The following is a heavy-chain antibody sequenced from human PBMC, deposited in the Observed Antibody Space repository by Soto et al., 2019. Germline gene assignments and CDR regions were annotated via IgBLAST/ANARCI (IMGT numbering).Heavy chain of an antibody. CDR2: IIPIFGTA. Sequence: QVQLVQSGAAVKKPGSSMKVSCKASGGTFSSYAISWVRQAPGQGLEWMGGIIPIFGTADYAQKFHGRVTITADESTSXAYMELTSLRSEDTAVYYCARGITGTVTYYYGLDVWGQGTTVTVSS. CDR1: GGTFSSYA. V-gene: IGHV1-69*12. D-gene: IGHD1-20*01. CDR3: ARGITGTVTYYYGLDV. J-gene: IGHJ6*02.